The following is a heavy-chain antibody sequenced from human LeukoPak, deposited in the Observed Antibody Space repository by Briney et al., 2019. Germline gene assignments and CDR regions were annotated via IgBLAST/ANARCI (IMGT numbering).Heavy chain of an antibody. D-gene: IGHD1-26*01. Sequence: ASVKVSCKASGYTFANYNIHWVRQAPGQGLEWMGIINPSGGSTNYAQKLQGRVTLTRDTSTSTVYMELSSLRSEDTAVYFCARDGGYYSIDYWGQGTLVTVSS. CDR2: INPSGGST. V-gene: IGHV1-46*04. J-gene: IGHJ4*02. CDR1: GYTFANYN. CDR3: ARDGGYYSIDY.